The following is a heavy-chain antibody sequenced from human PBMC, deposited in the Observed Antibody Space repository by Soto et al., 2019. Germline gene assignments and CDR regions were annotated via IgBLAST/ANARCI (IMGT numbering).Heavy chain of an antibody. V-gene: IGHV3-7*01. CDR2: IKEDGSEK. D-gene: IGHD5-12*01. Sequence: GESLKISCAASGFTFSSSWMTWVRQAPGKGLAWVANIKEDGSEKYYVDSVKGRFTISRDNTNESLYLQMNSLRAEDTAVYYCARDPAPVGYRGLDVWGQGTTVTV. CDR3: ARDPAPVGYRGLDV. CDR1: GFTFSSSW. J-gene: IGHJ6*02.